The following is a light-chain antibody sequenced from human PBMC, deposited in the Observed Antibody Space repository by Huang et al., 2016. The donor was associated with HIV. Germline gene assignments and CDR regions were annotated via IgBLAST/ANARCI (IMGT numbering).Light chain of an antibody. V-gene: IGKV1-9*01. CDR1: QGISSF. Sequence: DIQLTQSPSSLSASVGDRVTITCRASQGISSFLAWYQQKPGKAPKLLMYAASTLHSGVPLRFSGSGSGTDFTLTISSLQPEDFATYYCQHFNNYPLTFGGGTKVEIK. CDR2: AAS. CDR3: QHFNNYPLT. J-gene: IGKJ4*01.